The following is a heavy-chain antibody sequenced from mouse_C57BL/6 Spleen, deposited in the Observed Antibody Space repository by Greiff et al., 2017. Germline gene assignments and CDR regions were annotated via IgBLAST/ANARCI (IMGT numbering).Heavy chain of an antibody. CDR3: ARDRADYSNYDAMDY. V-gene: IGHV5-4*01. Sequence: DVMLVESGGGLVKPGGSLKLSCAASGFTFSSYAMSWVRQTPEKRLEWVATISDGGSYTYYPDNVKGRFTISRDNAKNNLYLQMSHLKSEDTAMYYCARDRADYSNYDAMDYWGQGTSVTVSS. D-gene: IGHD2-5*01. CDR2: ISDGGSYT. J-gene: IGHJ4*01. CDR1: GFTFSSYA.